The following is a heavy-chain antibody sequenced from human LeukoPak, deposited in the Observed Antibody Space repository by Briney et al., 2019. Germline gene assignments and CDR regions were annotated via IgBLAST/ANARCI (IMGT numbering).Heavy chain of an antibody. Sequence: GASVKVSCKASEYTFTDYYMHWVRQAPGQGLEWMGWINPNSGGTNYAQRFQGRVTMTRDTSISTAYMELSRLTSGDTAVYYCARGGRITMIRGVSVLGDIWGPGTMVTVSS. CDR2: INPNSGGT. D-gene: IGHD3-10*01. J-gene: IGHJ3*02. V-gene: IGHV1-2*02. CDR3: ARGGRITMIRGVSVLGDI. CDR1: EYTFTDYY.